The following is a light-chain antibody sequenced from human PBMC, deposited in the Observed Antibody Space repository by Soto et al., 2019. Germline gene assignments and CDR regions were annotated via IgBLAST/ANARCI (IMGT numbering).Light chain of an antibody. CDR3: QQYNYWPT. CDR1: QSISSN. Sequence: EIVMTQSPATLSVSPGERATLSCRVSQSISSNLAWYQQKPGQAPRLLIYGASTRATGIPARFSGSGSGTEFTLTITSLQSEDFAVYYCQQYNYWPTFGQGTKVDIK. J-gene: IGKJ1*01. CDR2: GAS. V-gene: IGKV3-15*01.